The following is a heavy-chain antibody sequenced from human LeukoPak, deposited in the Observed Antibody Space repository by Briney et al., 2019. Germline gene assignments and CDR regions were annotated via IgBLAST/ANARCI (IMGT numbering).Heavy chain of an antibody. Sequence: PGGSLRLSCAASGFTFSSYAMSWVRQAPGKGLEWVSAISGSGGSTYYADSVKGRFTISRDNSKNTLYLQMNSLRAEDTAVYYCAKDRDYYDSSGCFGYWGQGTLVTVSS. CDR2: ISGSGGST. CDR3: AKDRDYYDSSGCFGY. J-gene: IGHJ4*02. CDR1: GFTFSSYA. V-gene: IGHV3-23*01. D-gene: IGHD3-22*01.